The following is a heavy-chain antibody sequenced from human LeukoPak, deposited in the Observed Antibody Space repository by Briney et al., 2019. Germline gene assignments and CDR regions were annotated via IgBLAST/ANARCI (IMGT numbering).Heavy chain of an antibody. J-gene: IGHJ4*02. Sequence: GGSLRLSCAASGFTFSSYSMNWVRQAPGKGLEWVSYISRSSSTISYADSVKGRFTISRDNAKNSLYLQMNSLRDEDTAVYYCARDWGYCSSTSCHVFDYWGQGTLVTVSS. D-gene: IGHD2-2*01. CDR1: GFTFSSYS. CDR3: ARDWGYCSSTSCHVFDY. CDR2: ISRSSSTI. V-gene: IGHV3-48*02.